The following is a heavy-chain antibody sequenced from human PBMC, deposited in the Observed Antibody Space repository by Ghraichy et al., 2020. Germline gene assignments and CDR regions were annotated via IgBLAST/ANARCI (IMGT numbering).Heavy chain of an antibody. D-gene: IGHD6-6*01. Sequence: SETLSLTCAVYGGSFSGYYWSWIRQPPGKGLEWIGEINHSGSTNYNPSLKSRVTISVDTSKNQFSLKLSSVTAADTAVYYCARGLFRIAAPPGNWFDPWGQGTLVTVSS. V-gene: IGHV4-34*01. J-gene: IGHJ5*02. CDR1: GGSFSGYY. CDR2: INHSGST. CDR3: ARGLFRIAAPPGNWFDP.